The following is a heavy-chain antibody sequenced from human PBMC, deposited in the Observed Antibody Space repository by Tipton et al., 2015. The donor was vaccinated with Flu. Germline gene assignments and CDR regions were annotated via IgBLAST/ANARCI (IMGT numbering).Heavy chain of an antibody. CDR2: SHHTGST. V-gene: IGHV4-39*07. CDR3: ARRDFSNYVSEPKNWFDP. D-gene: IGHD4-11*01. Sequence: TLSLTCTVSGVSISSDRHYWGWLRQSPGKGLEWIGNSHHTGSTYRNPSLKSRVIISVDRSKNQFSLKLTSVTAADTAVYYCARRDFSNYVSEPKNWFDPWGQGTLVTVSS. J-gene: IGHJ5*02. CDR1: GVSISSDRHY.